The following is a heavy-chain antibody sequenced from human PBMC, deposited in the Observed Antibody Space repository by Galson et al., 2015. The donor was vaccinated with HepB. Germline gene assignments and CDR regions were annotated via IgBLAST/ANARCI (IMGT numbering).Heavy chain of an antibody. CDR3: VRESLMAMVTFDL. J-gene: IGHJ4*02. CDR2: IWHDGSNQ. D-gene: IGHD5-18*01. V-gene: IGHV3-33*01. Sequence: SLRLSCAASGFIFSRHGIHWVRQAPGKGLECVAMIWHDGSNQLYADSVKGRLTISRDNSKNTLYLQMNSLRAEDTAVYYCVRESLMAMVTFDLWGQGTLVTVSS. CDR1: GFIFSRHG.